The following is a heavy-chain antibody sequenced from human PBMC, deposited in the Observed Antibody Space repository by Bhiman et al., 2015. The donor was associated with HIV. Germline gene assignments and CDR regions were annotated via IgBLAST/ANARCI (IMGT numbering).Heavy chain of an antibody. Sequence: EVQLVESGGGLVKPGGSLRLSCAASGFTFSXYSMNWVRQAPGKGLEWVSSISSSSSYIYYADSVKGRFSISRDNAKNSLYLQMNSLRAEDTAVYYCATEPGGTTQGRFDFWGQGTLVTVSS. V-gene: IGHV3-21*03. J-gene: IGHJ4*02. D-gene: IGHD1-7*01. CDR2: ISSSSSYI. CDR3: ATEPGGTTQGRFDF. CDR1: GFTFSXYS.